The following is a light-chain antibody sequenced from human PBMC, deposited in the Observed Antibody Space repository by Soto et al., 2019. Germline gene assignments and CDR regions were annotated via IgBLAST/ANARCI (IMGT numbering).Light chain of an antibody. CDR2: DVT. Sequence: QSALTQPASVSGSPGQSITISCTGTSSDVGGYIYVSWYQQHPGKAPKLVIYDVTSRPSGVSYRFSGSKSGNTASLTISGLQAEDEADYYCSSYPTSSSYVFGTGTKVTVL. CDR1: SSDVGGYIY. V-gene: IGLV2-14*01. CDR3: SSYPTSSSYV. J-gene: IGLJ1*01.